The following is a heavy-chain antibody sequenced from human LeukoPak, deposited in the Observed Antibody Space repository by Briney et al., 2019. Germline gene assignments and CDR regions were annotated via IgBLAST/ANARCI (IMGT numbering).Heavy chain of an antibody. CDR3: ARGAGWPN. J-gene: IGHJ4*02. Sequence: PRGSLRLSCAVSGFTFSSYWMNWVRQAPGKGLEWVANINQNGSDKYYVESVKGRFTISRDNARNSLYLQMNGLRDEDTAVYYCARGAGWPNWGQGTLVTVSS. CDR2: INQNGSDK. V-gene: IGHV3-7*01. CDR1: GFTFSSYW. D-gene: IGHD6-19*01.